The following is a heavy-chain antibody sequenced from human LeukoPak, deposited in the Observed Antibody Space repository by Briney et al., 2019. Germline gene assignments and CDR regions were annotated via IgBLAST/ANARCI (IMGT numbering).Heavy chain of an antibody. V-gene: IGHV4-59*01. J-gene: IGHJ4*02. CDR2: ISYSGST. CDR3: ARAPPGRWLQHELYFDY. CDR1: GGSINSYY. Sequence: SETLSLTCTVSGGSINSYYWSWVRQPPGKGLEWIGYISYSGSTNYNPSLKSRVTISVDTSKNQFSLKLSSVTAADTAVYYCARAPPGRWLQHELYFDYWGQGTLVTVSS. D-gene: IGHD5-18*01.